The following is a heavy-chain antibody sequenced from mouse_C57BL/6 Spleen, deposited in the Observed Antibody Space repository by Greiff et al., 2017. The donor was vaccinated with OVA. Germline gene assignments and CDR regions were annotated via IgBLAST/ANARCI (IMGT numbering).Heavy chain of an antibody. CDR2: IYPGSGST. V-gene: IGHV1-55*01. Sequence: QVQLKQPGAELVKPGASVKMSCKASGYTFTSYWITWVKQRPGQGLEWIGDIYPGSGSTNYNEKFKSKATLTVDTSSSTAYMQLSSLTSEDSAVYYCARDYGSSYPFAYWGQGTLVTVSA. J-gene: IGHJ3*01. D-gene: IGHD1-1*01. CDR1: GYTFTSYW. CDR3: ARDYGSSYPFAY.